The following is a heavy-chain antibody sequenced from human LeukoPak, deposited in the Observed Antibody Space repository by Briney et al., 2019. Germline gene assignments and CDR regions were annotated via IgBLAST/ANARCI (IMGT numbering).Heavy chain of an antibody. V-gene: IGHV1-2*02. CDR2: INPNSGGT. Sequence: ASVKVSCKASGYTFTGYYMHWARQAPGQGLEWMGWINPNSGGTNYAQKFQGRVTMTRDTSISTAYMELSRLRSDVTAVYYCARGKAYCSSTSCRRSYNWFDPWGQGTLVTVSS. CDR3: ARGKAYCSSTSCRRSYNWFDP. J-gene: IGHJ5*02. CDR1: GYTFTGYY. D-gene: IGHD2-2*01.